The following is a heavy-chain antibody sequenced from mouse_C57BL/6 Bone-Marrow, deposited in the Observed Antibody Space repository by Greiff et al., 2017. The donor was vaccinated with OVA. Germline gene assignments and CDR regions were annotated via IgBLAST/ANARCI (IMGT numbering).Heavy chain of an antibody. CDR1: GFNITDYY. J-gene: IGHJ4*01. D-gene: IGHD2-2*01. CDR2: IDPDGGET. CDR3: ASGGDDEGGYYAMDY. V-gene: IGHV14-2*01. Sequence: EVQLQQSGAELVKPGASVKLSCTASGFNITDYYMHWVKQRTEQGLEWIGRIDPDGGETKYAPKFQGKATLTVDTSSNTAYLQLSSLTSEDTAVYYWASGGDDEGGYYAMDYWGQGTAATVSS.